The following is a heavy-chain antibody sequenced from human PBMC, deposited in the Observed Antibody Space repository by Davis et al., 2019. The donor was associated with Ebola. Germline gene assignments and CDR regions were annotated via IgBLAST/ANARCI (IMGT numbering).Heavy chain of an antibody. CDR1: GFTFDDYA. CDR3: ARDPDY. CDR2: ISWNSGSI. J-gene: IGHJ4*02. Sequence: PGGSLRLSCAASGFTFDDYAMHWVRQAPGKGLEWVSGISWNSGSIGYADSVKGRLTISRDNAKNSLYLQMNSLRAEDTAVYYCARDPDYAGQGTLVTVSS. V-gene: IGHV3-9*01.